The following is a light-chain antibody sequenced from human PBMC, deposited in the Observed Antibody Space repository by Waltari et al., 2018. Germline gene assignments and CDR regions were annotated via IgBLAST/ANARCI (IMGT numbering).Light chain of an antibody. V-gene: IGLV2-14*03. Sequence: QSALTQPASVSGSPGQSITISCTGTSSDIGPYDYVSWYQQHPGKAPQLIIYDVTGRPAGISDRFPGSKHGNPASLTISGLQAEDEAFYHCSSYETSNTVVFGGGTKLTVL. CDR3: SSYETSNTVV. CDR1: SSDIGPYDY. J-gene: IGLJ2*01. CDR2: DVT.